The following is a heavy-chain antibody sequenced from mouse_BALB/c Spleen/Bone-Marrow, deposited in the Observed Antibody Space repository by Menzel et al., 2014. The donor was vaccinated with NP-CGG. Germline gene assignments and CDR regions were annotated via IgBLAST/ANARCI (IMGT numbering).Heavy chain of an antibody. D-gene: IGHD2-10*02. CDR3: VRRYGKGGDY. CDR2: IDPSDSET. Sequence: MNWVKQRPGQGLEWIGIIDPSDSETHYNEMFKDKATLTVDKSSSTVYMQFSGLTSEDSAVYYCVRRYGKGGDYWGQGTTLTVSS. V-gene: IGHV1-61*01. J-gene: IGHJ2*01.